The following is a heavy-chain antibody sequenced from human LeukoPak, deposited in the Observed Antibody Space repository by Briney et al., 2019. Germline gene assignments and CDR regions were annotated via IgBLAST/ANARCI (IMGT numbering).Heavy chain of an antibody. CDR3: AKRPSAYCFEGGCYFTY. V-gene: IGHV3-23*01. J-gene: IGHJ4*02. D-gene: IGHD2-21*01. CDR1: GFSFRSYA. CDR2: ISGSGANT. Sequence: PGGSLRLSCAASGFSFRSYAMSWVRQAPGRGLDWVSAISGSGANTYYADSVKGRFTISRDNAKDTLYLQMNTLRAEDTAVYYCAKRPSAYCFEGGCYFTYWGQGTLVIVSS.